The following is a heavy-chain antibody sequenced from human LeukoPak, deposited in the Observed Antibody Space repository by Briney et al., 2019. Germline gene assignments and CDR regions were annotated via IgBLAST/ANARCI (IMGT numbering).Heavy chain of an antibody. V-gene: IGHV4-59*01. CDR2: IECSGSN. CDR1: GGSISSYY. Sequence: SETLSLTCTVCGGSISSYYGSWMRRPPGEGLECSGYIECSGSNNYTPSVKSRVTISVDTSKNQFSMKLSSVTAADTAVYYCARVGRYGYNREYFDYWGQGTLVTVSS. J-gene: IGHJ4*02. CDR3: ARVGRYGYNREYFDY. D-gene: IGHD5-24*01.